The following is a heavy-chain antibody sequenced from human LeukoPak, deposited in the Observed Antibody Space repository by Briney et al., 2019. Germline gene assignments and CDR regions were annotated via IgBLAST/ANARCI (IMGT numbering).Heavy chain of an antibody. CDR3: AKDQSSGWYYYGMDV. J-gene: IGHJ6*02. D-gene: IGHD6-19*01. CDR2: ISWNSGSI. V-gene: IGHV3-9*01. CDR1: GFTFDDYA. Sequence: PGGSLRLSCAASGFTFDDYAMHWVRQAPGKGLEWVSGISWNSGSIGYADSVEGRFTISRDNAKNSLYLQMNSLRAEDTALYYCAKDQSSGWYYYGMDVWGQGTTVTVSS.